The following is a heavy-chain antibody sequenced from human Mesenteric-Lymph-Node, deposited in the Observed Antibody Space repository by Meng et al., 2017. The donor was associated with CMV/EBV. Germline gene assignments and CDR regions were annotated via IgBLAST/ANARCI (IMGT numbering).Heavy chain of an antibody. V-gene: IGHV4-34*01. CDR1: SCSGYY. D-gene: IGHD3-10*01. CDR3: ARVEKYYYGSGSPGYFDY. Sequence: SCSGYYWSWIRQPPGQGLEWIGEINHSGSTNYNPSLKSRVTISVDTSKNQFSLKLSSVTAADTAVYYCARVEKYYYGSGSPGYFDYWGQGTLVTVSS. J-gene: IGHJ4*02. CDR2: INHSGST.